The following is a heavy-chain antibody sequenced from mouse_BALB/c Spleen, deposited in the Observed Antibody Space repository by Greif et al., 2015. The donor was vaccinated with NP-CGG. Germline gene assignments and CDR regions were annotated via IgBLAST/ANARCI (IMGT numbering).Heavy chain of an antibody. D-gene: IGHD1-2*01. CDR3: ARNGYYAMDY. V-gene: IGHV2-9*02. CDR1: GFSLTSYG. J-gene: IGHJ4*01. Sequence: QVQLQQSGPGLVAPSQSLSITCTVSGFSLTSYGVHWVRQPPGKGPEWLGVIWAGGSTNYNSALMSRLSISKDNSKSXVFLKMNSLQTDDTAMYYCARNGYYAMDYWGQGTSVTVSS. CDR2: IWAGGST.